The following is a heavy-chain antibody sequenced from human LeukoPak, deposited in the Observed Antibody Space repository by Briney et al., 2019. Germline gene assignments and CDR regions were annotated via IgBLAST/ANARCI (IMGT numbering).Heavy chain of an antibody. CDR3: AKYPGIAAAGTTSDFDY. CDR2: IKSSSSYI. D-gene: IGHD6-13*01. Sequence: GGSLRLSCAASVFTLSSYSMNWVRQAPAKGLEWVSSIKSSSSYIYYADSVKGRFTIPRDNVKNSLYLQMNSLRAEDTAVYYCAKYPGIAAAGTTSDFDYWGQGTLVTVSS. V-gene: IGHV3-21*01. CDR1: VFTLSSYS. J-gene: IGHJ4*02.